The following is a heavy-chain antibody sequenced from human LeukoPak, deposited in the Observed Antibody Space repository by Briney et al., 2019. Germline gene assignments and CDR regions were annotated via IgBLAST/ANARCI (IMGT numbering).Heavy chain of an antibody. CDR1: GGSISSHY. D-gene: IGHD6-13*01. V-gene: IGHV4-59*11. CDR2: IYYSGST. CDR3: ARDLYSSSWGDAFDI. J-gene: IGHJ3*02. Sequence: SETLSLTCIVSGGSISSHYWSWIRQPPGKGLEWIGYIYYSGSTNYNPSLKSRVTISVDTSKNQFSLKLSSVTAADTAVYYCARDLYSSSWGDAFDIWGQGTMVTVSS.